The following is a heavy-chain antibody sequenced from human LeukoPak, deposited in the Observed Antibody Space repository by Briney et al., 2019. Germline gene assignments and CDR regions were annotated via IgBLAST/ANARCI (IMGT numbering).Heavy chain of an antibody. CDR3: AKFPGRVVPAAIDQEDYYYYYYMDV. D-gene: IGHD2-2*01. CDR1: GFTFSSYG. Sequence: GGSLRLSCAASGFTFSSYGMHWVRQAPGKGLEWVAFIRYNGSNKYYADSVKGRFTISRDNSKNTLYLQMNGLRAEDTAVYYCAKFPGRVVPAAIDQEDYYYYYYMDVWGKGTTVTVSS. CDR2: IRYNGSNK. V-gene: IGHV3-30*02. J-gene: IGHJ6*03.